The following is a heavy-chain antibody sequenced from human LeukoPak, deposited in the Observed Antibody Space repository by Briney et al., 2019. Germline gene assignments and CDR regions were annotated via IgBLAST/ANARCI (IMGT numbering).Heavy chain of an antibody. J-gene: IGHJ4*02. CDR3: ARGVDATYYYDSTFDY. D-gene: IGHD3-10*01. Sequence: SVKVSCKASGGTFSSYAISWVRQAPGQGLEWMGGIIPIFGTANYAQKFQGRVTITADESTSTAYMELSSLRSEDTAVHYCARGVDATYYYDSTFDYWGQGTLVTVSS. CDR1: GGTFSSYA. V-gene: IGHV1-69*13. CDR2: IIPIFGTA.